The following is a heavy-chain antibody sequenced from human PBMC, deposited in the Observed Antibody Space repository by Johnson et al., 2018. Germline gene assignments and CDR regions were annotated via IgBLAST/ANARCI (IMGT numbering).Heavy chain of an antibody. V-gene: IGHV3-30*18. CDR1: GFTFSSFA. CDR2: ISYDGNNI. J-gene: IGHJ4*02. Sequence: VQLVETGGGVVQPGRSLRLSCVASGFTFSSFAIHWVRQAPGKGLEWVAVISYDGNNIYYADSVTGRFTISRDNSKNTVYLQMNSLRREDTAVYFCAKDQRVADYVEPSIWGQGTLVTVSS. D-gene: IGHD4-17*01. CDR3: AKDQRVADYVEPSI.